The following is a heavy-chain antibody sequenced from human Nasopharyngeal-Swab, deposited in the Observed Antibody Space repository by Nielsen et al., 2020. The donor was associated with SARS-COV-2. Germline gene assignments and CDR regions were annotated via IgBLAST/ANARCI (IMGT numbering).Heavy chain of an antibody. Sequence: SQTLSLTCAVYGGSFSGYYWSWIRQPPGKGLEWIGEISHSGSTNYNPSLKSRVTISVDTSKNQFSLKLSSVTAADTAVHYCAGRVPYYYDSSGYYFTGRGVLFDYWGQGTLVTVSS. CDR1: GGSFSGYY. J-gene: IGHJ4*02. CDR3: AGRVPYYYDSSGYYFTGRGVLFDY. D-gene: IGHD3-22*01. V-gene: IGHV4-34*01. CDR2: ISHSGST.